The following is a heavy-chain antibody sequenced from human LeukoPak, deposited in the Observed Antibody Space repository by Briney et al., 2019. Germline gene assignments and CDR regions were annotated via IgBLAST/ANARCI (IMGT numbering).Heavy chain of an antibody. J-gene: IGHJ4*02. CDR1: GFSFSTYA. Sequence: GGSLRLSCAASGFSFSTYAMHWVRQAPGKGLEWVAAISFDGSNKYYADSVKGRFTISRDNSQNTLYLQLSTLRTEDTAVYFCARPYSGSYYRQVDYWGQGTLVTVSS. CDR2: ISFDGSNK. D-gene: IGHD1-26*01. CDR3: ARPYSGSYYRQVDY. V-gene: IGHV3-30-3*01.